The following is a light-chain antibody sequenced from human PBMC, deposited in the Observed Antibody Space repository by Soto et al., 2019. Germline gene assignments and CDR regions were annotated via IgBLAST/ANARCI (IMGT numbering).Light chain of an antibody. Sequence: DIQMTQSPSTLSASLGDRVTLTYRASQSISSWLAWYQQKPGKAPKLLIYKASSLESGVPSRFSGSGSGTEFTLTISSLQPDDFATYYCQQANSFPLTFGGGTKVDIK. CDR1: QSISSW. CDR2: KAS. J-gene: IGKJ4*01. V-gene: IGKV1-5*03. CDR3: QQANSFPLT.